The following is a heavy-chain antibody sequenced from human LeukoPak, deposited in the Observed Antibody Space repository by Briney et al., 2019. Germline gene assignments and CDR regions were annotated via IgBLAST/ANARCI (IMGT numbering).Heavy chain of an antibody. CDR3: AGGASSTVHY. V-gene: IGHV3-74*01. Sequence: GGSLRLSCAASGLTFSTYWMHWVRQAPGKGLVWVSRINGDGSLSYADSVKGRFNISKDNTKNMLYLKMNSLSAEDTAVYYCAGGASSTVHYWGQGTLVTVSS. J-gene: IGHJ4*02. CDR2: INGDGSL. D-gene: IGHD6-13*01. CDR1: GLTFSTYW.